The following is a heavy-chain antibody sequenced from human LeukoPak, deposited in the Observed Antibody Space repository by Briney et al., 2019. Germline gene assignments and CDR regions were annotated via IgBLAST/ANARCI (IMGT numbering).Heavy chain of an antibody. CDR2: INWNGGST. V-gene: IGHV3-20*04. Sequence: PGGSLRLSCAASGFNFYDYTMSWVRQPPGKGLEGGSGINWNGGSTDYADSVKGRFTISRDNSENTLYLQINSLRVEDTAVYYCAKDTHTTGYHLDSWGQGTLVTVSS. J-gene: IGHJ4*02. CDR1: GFNFYDYT. D-gene: IGHD1-1*01. CDR3: AKDTHTTGYHLDS.